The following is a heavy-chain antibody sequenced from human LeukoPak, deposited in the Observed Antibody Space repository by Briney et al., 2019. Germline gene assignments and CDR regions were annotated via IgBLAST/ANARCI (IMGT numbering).Heavy chain of an antibody. D-gene: IGHD3-10*01. Sequence: GGSLRLSCAASGFTFSDYYMSWIRQAPGKGLEWVSYISSSGSTIYYADSVKGRFTISRDNAKNSLYLQMNSLRAEDTAVYYCARDKTSGLLWFGDSPGGYFDYWGQGTLVTVSS. CDR2: ISSSGSTI. CDR1: GFTFSDYY. J-gene: IGHJ4*02. V-gene: IGHV3-11*04. CDR3: ARDKTSGLLWFGDSPGGYFDY.